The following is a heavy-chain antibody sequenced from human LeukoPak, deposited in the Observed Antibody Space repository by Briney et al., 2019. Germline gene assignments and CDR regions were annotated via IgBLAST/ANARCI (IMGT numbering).Heavy chain of an antibody. CDR2: ISYDGSNK. J-gene: IGHJ4*02. D-gene: IGHD7-27*01. CDR1: GFTFSSYA. Sequence: GGSLRLSCAASGFTFSSYAMHWVRQAPGKGLEWVAVISYDGSNKYYADSVKGRFTISRDNSKNTLYLQMNSLRAEDTAVYYCATSTWGYWGQGTLVTVSS. CDR3: ATSTWGY. V-gene: IGHV3-30*04.